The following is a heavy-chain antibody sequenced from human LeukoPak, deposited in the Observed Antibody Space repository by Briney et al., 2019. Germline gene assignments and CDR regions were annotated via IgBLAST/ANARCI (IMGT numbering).Heavy chain of an antibody. V-gene: IGHV4-61*02. J-gene: IGHJ3*02. CDR3: ARDRVPITMVRGVIIPKGDAFDI. D-gene: IGHD3-10*01. CDR2: IYTSGST. CDR1: GGSISSGSYY. Sequence: PSETLSLTCTVSGGSISSGSYYWSWIRQPAGKGLEWIGRIYTSGSTNYNPSLKSRVTISVDTSKNHFSLKLSSVTAADTAVYYCARDRVPITMVRGVIIPKGDAFDIWGQGTMVTVSS.